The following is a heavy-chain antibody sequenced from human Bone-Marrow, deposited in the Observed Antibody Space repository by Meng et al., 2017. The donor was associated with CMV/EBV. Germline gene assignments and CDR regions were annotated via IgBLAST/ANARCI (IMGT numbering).Heavy chain of an antibody. Sequence: GSLRLSCAVYGGSFTGYYWSWIRQPPGKGLEWIGELNHRGTTNYNASLKSRVTVSADTSKNQFSLKLTSVTAADTAVYYCARERGLGYYDFWSDLSLYYYYGMGVWGQGDTVT. CDR1: GGSFTGYY. CDR2: LNHRGTT. CDR3: ARERGLGYYDFWSDLSLYYYYGMGV. D-gene: IGHD3-3*01. J-gene: IGHJ6*01. V-gene: IGHV4-34*01.